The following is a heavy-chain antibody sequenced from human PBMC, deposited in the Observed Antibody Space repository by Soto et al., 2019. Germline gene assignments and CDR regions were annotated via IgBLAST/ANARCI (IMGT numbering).Heavy chain of an antibody. V-gene: IGHV3-23*01. CDR3: AKDRAAPRHDYFWGSCRPFDY. Sequence: GGSLRLSCAASGFTFSSYAMSWVRQAPGKGLEWVSAISGSGGSTYYADSVKGRFTISRDNSKNTLYLQMNSLRAEDTAVYYCAKDRAAPRHDYFWGSCRPFDYWGQGTLVTVSS. CDR2: ISGSGGST. CDR1: GFTFSSYA. J-gene: IGHJ4*02. D-gene: IGHD3-16*02.